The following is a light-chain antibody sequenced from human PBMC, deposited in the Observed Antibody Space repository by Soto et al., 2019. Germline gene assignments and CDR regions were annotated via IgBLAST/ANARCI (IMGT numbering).Light chain of an antibody. Sequence: DIVMTQTPLSLSVTPGQPASFSCKSSQSLLHSDGKTYLSWFLQKPGQSPQLLIYEVSNRFSGVSDRFNGRGSATDFPLSTSRVEADDVGVYCCMYYIQHPYTFVQGTKLEIK. V-gene: IGKV2D-29*02. CDR1: QSLLHSDGKTY. CDR2: EVS. J-gene: IGKJ2*01. CDR3: MYYIQHPYT.